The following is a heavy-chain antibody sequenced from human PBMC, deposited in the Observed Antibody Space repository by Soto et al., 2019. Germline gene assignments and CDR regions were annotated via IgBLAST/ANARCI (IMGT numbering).Heavy chain of an antibody. CDR2: VNPSGGHT. CDR3: ARGGHVVVVTAALDS. V-gene: IGHV1-46*01. D-gene: IGHD2-21*02. CDR1: GDTFTDYY. J-gene: IGHJ4*02. Sequence: QVQLVQSGAEVKKPGASVKVSCKASGDTFTDYYIHWVRQAPGQGLEWMGTVNPSGGHTTYAQHFLGRMDTTRATSTSTLYMELTRLTSEDTAVYYCARGGHVVVVTAALDSWGQGNLVTVSS.